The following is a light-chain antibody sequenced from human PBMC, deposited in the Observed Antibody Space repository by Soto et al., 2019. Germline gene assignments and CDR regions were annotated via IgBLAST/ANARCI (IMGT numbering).Light chain of an antibody. CDR2: DVS. V-gene: IGLV2-11*01. Sequence: QSALTQPPSVSGSPGQSVSISCTGTSSDVGNYNYVSWYQQHPGKAPKLMIFDVSRRPSGVPDRFSGSKSANTASLTISGLQAEDEADYSCCSYAGNNIVIFGGGTKLTVL. CDR1: SSDVGNYNY. CDR3: CSYAGNNIVI. J-gene: IGLJ2*01.